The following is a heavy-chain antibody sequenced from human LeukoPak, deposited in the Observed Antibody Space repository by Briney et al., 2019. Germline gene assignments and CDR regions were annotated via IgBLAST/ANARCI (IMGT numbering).Heavy chain of an antibody. J-gene: IGHJ4*02. Sequence: SETLSLTCTVFGGSIISGSYYWNWIRQPAGKGLEWIGRMYTGGSTNYNPSLKSRVTISVDTSKNQLSLKLSSVTAADTAVYYCAKDGAPYSTGWYYWGQGTLVTVSS. CDR3: AKDGAPYSTGWYY. CDR2: MYTGGST. CDR1: GGSIISGSYY. V-gene: IGHV4-61*02. D-gene: IGHD6-19*01.